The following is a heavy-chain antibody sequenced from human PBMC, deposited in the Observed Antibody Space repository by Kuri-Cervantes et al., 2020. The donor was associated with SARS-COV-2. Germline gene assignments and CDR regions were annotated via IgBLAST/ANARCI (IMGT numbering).Heavy chain of an antibody. V-gene: IGHV1-69*10. CDR1: GGTFSSAI. J-gene: IGHJ4*02. CDR2: IIPILGIA. CDR3: ARDPDYDILTGTMGYFDY. D-gene: IGHD3-9*01. Sequence: SVKVSCKASGGTFSSAIISWVRQAPGQGLEWMGGIIPILGIANYAQKFQGRVTITADKSTSTAYMELSSLRSEDTAVYYCARDPDYDILTGTMGYFDYWGQGTLVTVSS.